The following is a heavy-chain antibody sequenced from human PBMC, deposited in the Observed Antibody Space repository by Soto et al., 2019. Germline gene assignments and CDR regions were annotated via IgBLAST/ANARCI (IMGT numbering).Heavy chain of an antibody. V-gene: IGHV3-23*01. J-gene: IGHJ6*03. D-gene: IGHD1-1*01. CDR2: ISGSGGST. CDR3: AKSPGKESPPAYYYYYMDV. Sequence: EVQLLESGGGLVQPGGSLRLSCAASGFTFSSYAMSWVRQAPGKGLEWVSAISGSGGSTYYADSVKGRFTISRDNSKNTLYLQMNSLRAEDTAVYYCAKSPGKESPPAYYYYYMDVWGKGTTVTVSS. CDR1: GFTFSSYA.